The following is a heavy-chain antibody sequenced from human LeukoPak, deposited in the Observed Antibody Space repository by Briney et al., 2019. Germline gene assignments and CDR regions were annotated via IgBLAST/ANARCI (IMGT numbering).Heavy chain of an antibody. V-gene: IGHV5-51*01. J-gene: IGHJ5*02. CDR3: ARLGLGYYDSSGYYYGDNWFDP. CDR1: GYSFTSYW. D-gene: IGHD3-22*01. CDR2: IYPGDSDT. Sequence: GESLKISCEGSGYSFTSYWIGWVRQMPGKGLEWMGIIYPGDSDTRYSPSFQGQVTISADKSISTAYLQWSSLKASDTAMYYCARLGLGYYDSSGYYYGDNWFDPWGQGTLVTVSS.